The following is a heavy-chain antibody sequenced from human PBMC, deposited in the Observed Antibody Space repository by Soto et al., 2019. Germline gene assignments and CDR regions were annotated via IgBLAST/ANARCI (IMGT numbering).Heavy chain of an antibody. Sequence: GSLRLSCAASGFTFSSYGMHWVRQAPVKGLEWMAVVSHDGSNEHYADSVKGRFTISRDNSKNTLYLQMNSLRAEDTAVYYCAKDTFYYSSSGYCTADSRQLFGGAWFDYWGQGTLVTVSS. D-gene: IGHD3-22*01. CDR3: AKDTFYYSSSGYCTADSRQLFGGAWFDY. V-gene: IGHV3-30*18. J-gene: IGHJ4*02. CDR1: GFTFSSYG. CDR2: VSHDGSNE.